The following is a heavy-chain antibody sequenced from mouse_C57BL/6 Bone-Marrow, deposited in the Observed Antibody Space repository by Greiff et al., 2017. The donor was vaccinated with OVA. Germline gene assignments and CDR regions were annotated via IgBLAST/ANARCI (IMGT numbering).Heavy chain of an antibody. V-gene: IGHV1-76*01. CDR3: ARSFY. Sequence: VKLMESGAELVRPGASVKLSCKASGYTFTDYYINWVKQRPGQGLEWIARIYPGSGNTYYNEKFKGKATLTAEKSSSTAYMQLSSLTSEDSAVYFCARSFYWGQGTTLTVSS. CDR2: IYPGSGNT. J-gene: IGHJ2*01. CDR1: GYTFTDYY.